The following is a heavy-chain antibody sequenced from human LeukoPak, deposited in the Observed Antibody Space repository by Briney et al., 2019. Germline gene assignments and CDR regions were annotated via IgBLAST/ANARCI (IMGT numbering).Heavy chain of an antibody. CDR1: GFTFSNYE. CDR2: SSSSGSTI. D-gene: IGHD3-16*01. V-gene: IGHV3-48*03. J-gene: IGHJ4*02. Sequence: GGSLRLYCAASGFTFSNYEMNWVRQAPGKGLEWVSYSSSSGSTIYYTDSVKGRFTITRDDAKNSLYLQMNSLRAEDTAIYYCARDRGTYWGQGTLVTVSS. CDR3: ARDRGTY.